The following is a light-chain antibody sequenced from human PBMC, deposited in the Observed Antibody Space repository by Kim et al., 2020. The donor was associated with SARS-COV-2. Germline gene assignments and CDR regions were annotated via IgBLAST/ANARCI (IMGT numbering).Light chain of an antibody. J-gene: IGKJ1*01. V-gene: IGKV1-27*01. Sequence: AAVGDRVTITGRASQDIANSLAWYQQKPGKVPNLLIYAASTLQSGVPSRFSGSGSGTQFTLTIGSLQTEDVATYYCQKYNSAPWTFGPGTKVDIK. CDR1: QDIANS. CDR3: QKYNSAPWT. CDR2: AAS.